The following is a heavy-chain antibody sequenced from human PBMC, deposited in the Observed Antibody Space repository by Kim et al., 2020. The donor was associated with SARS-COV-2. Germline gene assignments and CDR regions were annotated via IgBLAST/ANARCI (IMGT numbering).Heavy chain of an antibody. Sequence: GGSLRLSCAASGFTFSGSAMHWVRQASGKGLEWVGRIRSKANSYATAYAASVKGRFTISRDDSKNTAYLQMNSLKTEDTAVYYCTTWTHYSGSYWSPVPFDYWGQGTLVTVSS. CDR1: GFTFSGSA. CDR2: IRSKANSYAT. CDR3: TTWTHYSGSYWSPVPFDY. D-gene: IGHD1-26*01. J-gene: IGHJ4*02. V-gene: IGHV3-73*01.